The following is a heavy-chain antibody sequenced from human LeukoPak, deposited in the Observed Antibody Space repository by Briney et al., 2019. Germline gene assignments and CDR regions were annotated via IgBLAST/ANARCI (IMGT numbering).Heavy chain of an antibody. CDR3: ARTSGYDWADY. Sequence: ASVKVSCKASGFTFTGYYMHWARQAPGQGLEWMGWINPNSGGTNYAQKFQGRVTMTRDTSISTAYMELSRLRSDDTAVYYCARTSGYDWADYWGQGTLVTVSS. CDR2: INPNSGGT. V-gene: IGHV1-2*02. J-gene: IGHJ4*02. D-gene: IGHD5-12*01. CDR1: GFTFTGYY.